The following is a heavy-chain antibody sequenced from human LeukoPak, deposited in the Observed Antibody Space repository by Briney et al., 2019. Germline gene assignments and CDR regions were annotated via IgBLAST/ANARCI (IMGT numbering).Heavy chain of an antibody. J-gene: IGHJ6*02. D-gene: IGHD2-15*01. CDR1: GFTFSSYG. Sequence: PGGSLRLSCAASGFTFSSYGMHWVRRAPGNGLEWVAVIWFDGSYKYYADSVKGRFTISRDNSKNTLYLQMSSLRAEDTAVYFCARDPSGGSYYYGMDVWGQGTTVTVSS. CDR3: ARDPSGGSYYYGMDV. CDR2: IWFDGSYK. V-gene: IGHV3-33*01.